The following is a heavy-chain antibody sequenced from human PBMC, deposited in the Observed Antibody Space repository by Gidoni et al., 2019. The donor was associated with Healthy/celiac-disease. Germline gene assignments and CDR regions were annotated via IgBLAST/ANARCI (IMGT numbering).Heavy chain of an antibody. V-gene: IGHV3-9*01. Sequence: VQLVESGGGLVQPGRSLRLSCAASGFTFDDYAMHWVRQAPGKGLEWVSGISWNSGSIGYADSVKGRFTISRDNAKNSLYLQMNSLRAEDTALYYCAKEARSRYYFDYWGQGTLVTVSS. CDR3: AKEARSRYYFDY. CDR1: GFTFDDYA. J-gene: IGHJ4*02. CDR2: ISWNSGSI.